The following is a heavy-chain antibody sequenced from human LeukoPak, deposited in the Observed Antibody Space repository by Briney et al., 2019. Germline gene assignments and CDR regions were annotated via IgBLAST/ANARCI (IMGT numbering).Heavy chain of an antibody. Sequence: ASVKVSCKASGYTFTGYYMHWVRQAPGQGLEWMGWINPNSGGTNYAQKFQGRVTMTRDTPISTAYMELSRLRSDDTAVYYCARGTTVVTPFDYWGQGTLVTVSS. CDR1: GYTFTGYY. D-gene: IGHD4-23*01. V-gene: IGHV1-2*02. CDR3: ARGTTVVTPFDY. J-gene: IGHJ4*02. CDR2: INPNSGGT.